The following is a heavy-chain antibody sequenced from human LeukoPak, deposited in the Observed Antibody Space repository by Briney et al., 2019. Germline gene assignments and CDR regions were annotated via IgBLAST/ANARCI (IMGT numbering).Heavy chain of an antibody. Sequence: GGSLRLSCAASGFTFRSYAMSWVRQAPGQGLEWVSLISGNGASTYYADSVKGRFTISRDNSKNTLYLQVNSLRAEDTAVYYCATSRAFWGQGTLVSVSS. V-gene: IGHV3-23*01. CDR3: ATSRAF. D-gene: IGHD3-10*01. CDR2: ISGNGAST. CDR1: GFTFRSYA. J-gene: IGHJ4*02.